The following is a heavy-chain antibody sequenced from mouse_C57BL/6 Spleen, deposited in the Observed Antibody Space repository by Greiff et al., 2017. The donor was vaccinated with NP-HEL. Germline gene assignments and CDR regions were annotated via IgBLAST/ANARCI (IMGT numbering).Heavy chain of an antibody. D-gene: IGHD3-2*02. CDR2: IYPSDSET. J-gene: IGHJ2*01. CDR1: GYTFTSYW. CDR3: ARLRQLRDGYFDY. Sequence: QVQLQQPGAELVRPGSSVKLSCKASGYTFTSYWMDWVKQRPGQGLEWIGNIYPSDSETHYNQKFKDKATLTVDKSSSTAYMQLSSLTSEDSAVYYCARLRQLRDGYFDYWGQGTTLTVSS. V-gene: IGHV1-61*01.